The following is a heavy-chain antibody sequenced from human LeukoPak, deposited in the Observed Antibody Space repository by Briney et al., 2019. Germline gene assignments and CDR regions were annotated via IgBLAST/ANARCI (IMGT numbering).Heavy chain of an antibody. CDR2: IKQDGSGK. J-gene: IGHJ4*02. Sequence: GGSLRLSCVASGFTFSVYWMTWVRQAPGKGLEWVANIKQDGSGKYYVDSVKGRFTISRDNAKNSLYLQMNSLRAEDTAVYYCARDLRYWGQGTMVTVSS. V-gene: IGHV3-7*01. CDR3: ARDLRY. CDR1: GFTFSVYW.